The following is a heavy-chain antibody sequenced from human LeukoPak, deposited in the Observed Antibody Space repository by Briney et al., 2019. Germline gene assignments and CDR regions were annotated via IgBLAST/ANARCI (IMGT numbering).Heavy chain of an antibody. CDR2: INHSGST. CDR3: ARAGYSYGYGYYYMDV. V-gene: IGHV4-34*01. Sequence: SETLSLTCAVYGGSFSGYYWSWIRQPPGKGLEWIGEINHSGSTNYNPSLKSRVIISVDTSKNQFSLKLSSVTAADTAVYYCARAGYSYGYGYYYMDVWGKGTTVTVSS. D-gene: IGHD5-18*01. CDR1: GGSFSGYY. J-gene: IGHJ6*03.